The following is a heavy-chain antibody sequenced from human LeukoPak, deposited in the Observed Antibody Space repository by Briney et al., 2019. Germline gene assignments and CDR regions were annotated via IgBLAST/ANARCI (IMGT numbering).Heavy chain of an antibody. CDR2: IYYSGST. Sequence: SETLSLTCTASGGSISSSSYYWGWIRQPPGKGLEWIGSIYYSGSTYYNPSLKSRVTISVDTSKNQFSLKMNSVTAADTAVYYCAREAMVTKAAFDIWGQGTMVTVSS. CDR1: GGSISSSSYY. CDR3: AREAMVTKAAFDI. D-gene: IGHD4-17*01. V-gene: IGHV4-39*07. J-gene: IGHJ3*02.